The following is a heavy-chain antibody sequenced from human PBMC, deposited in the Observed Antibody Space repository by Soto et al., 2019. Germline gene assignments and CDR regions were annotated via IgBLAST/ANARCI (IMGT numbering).Heavy chain of an antibody. CDR2: IYYSGST. Sequence: QVQLQESGPGLVKPSQTLSLTCTVSGGSISSGGYYWSWIRQHPGKGLEWIGYIYYSGSTYYNPSLKSRLTILVGXSKNQFSLKLSSVTAADTAVYYCARGPGLRYFPDYWGQGTLVTVSS. V-gene: IGHV4-31*03. CDR1: GGSISSGGYY. CDR3: ARGPGLRYFPDY. J-gene: IGHJ4*02. D-gene: IGHD3-9*01.